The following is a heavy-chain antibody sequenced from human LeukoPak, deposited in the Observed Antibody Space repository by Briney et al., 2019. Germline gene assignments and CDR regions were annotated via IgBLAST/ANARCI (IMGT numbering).Heavy chain of an antibody. CDR2: ISASGHYI. CDR3: ARDGSWGDYQFYFYMDV. Sequence: PGGSLSLSCEASGFTFGSFAMSWVRQASGGGLEWLSGISASGHYIYNADSVKGRFTISRDSSKNRLYIEINRLRAEDTAVYYCARDGSWGDYQFYFYMDVWGKGTTVTVSS. D-gene: IGHD2-2*01. CDR1: GFTFGSFA. J-gene: IGHJ6*03. V-gene: IGHV3-23*01.